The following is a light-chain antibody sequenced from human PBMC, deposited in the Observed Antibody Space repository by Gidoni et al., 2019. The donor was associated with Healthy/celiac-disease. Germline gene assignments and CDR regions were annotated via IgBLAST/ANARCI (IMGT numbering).Light chain of an antibody. V-gene: IGKV3-20*01. CDR3: QQYGSSPWT. CDR1: QSVSSSY. CDR2: GAS. Sequence: EIVLTQSPGTLSLSPGARATLSCRASQSVSSSYLAWYQQKPGQAHRILIYGASSRATGIPDRFSGSGSGTDSTLTISRLEPEDFAVYYCQQYGSSPWTFGQXTKVEIK. J-gene: IGKJ1*01.